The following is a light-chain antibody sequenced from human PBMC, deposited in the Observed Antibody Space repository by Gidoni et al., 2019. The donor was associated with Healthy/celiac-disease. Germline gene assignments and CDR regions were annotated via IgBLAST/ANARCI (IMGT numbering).Light chain of an antibody. V-gene: IGLV3-25*03. CDR3: QSADSSGTYVV. J-gene: IGLJ2*01. CDR2: KDS. Sequence: SYALTQPHPVSVSPGQTARITCSGDALPKQYAYWYQQKPGKAPVLVIYKDSERPSGIPERFSGSSSGTTVTLTISGVQAEDEADYYCQSADSSGTYVVFGGGTKLTVL. CDR1: ALPKQY.